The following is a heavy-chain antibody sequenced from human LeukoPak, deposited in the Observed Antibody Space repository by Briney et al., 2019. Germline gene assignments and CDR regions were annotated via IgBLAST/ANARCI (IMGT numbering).Heavy chain of an antibody. V-gene: IGHV1-46*01. Sequence: GASVKVSCKASGHTFTSYYIHWVRQAPGQGLEWMGIINPSDGRTNYAQRFQGRATVSRDTSTNIVYMELYSLRSEDTAVYYCARDDRIAVAGPYFFDYWGQGTLVTVSS. D-gene: IGHD6-19*01. CDR3: ARDDRIAVAGPYFFDY. CDR1: GHTFTSYY. J-gene: IGHJ4*02. CDR2: INPSDGRT.